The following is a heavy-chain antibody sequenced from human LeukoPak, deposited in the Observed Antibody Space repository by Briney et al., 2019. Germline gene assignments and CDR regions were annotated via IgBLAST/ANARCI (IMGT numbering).Heavy chain of an antibody. Sequence: ASVKVSCKASGYTFTSYDINWVRQATGQGLEWMGWMNPNSGNTGYAQKFQGRVTMTRDTSISTAYMELSRLRSDDTAVYYCARGGYDSSGYFDYWGQGTLVTVSS. V-gene: IGHV1-8*01. D-gene: IGHD3-22*01. CDR2: MNPNSGNT. CDR3: ARGGYDSSGYFDY. J-gene: IGHJ4*02. CDR1: GYTFTSYD.